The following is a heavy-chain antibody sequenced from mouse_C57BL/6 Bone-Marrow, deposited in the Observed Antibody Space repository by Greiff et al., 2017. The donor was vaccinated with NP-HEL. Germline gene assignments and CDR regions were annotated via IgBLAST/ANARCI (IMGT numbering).Heavy chain of an antibody. CDR1: GFTFSSYG. CDR2: ISSGGSYT. V-gene: IGHV5-6*01. Sequence: EVQRVESGGDLVKPGGSLKLSCAASGFTFSSYGMSWVRQTPDKRLEWVATISSGGSYTYYPDSVKGRFTISRDNAKNTLYLQMSSLKSEDTAMYYCARDEPWFAYWGQGTLVTVSA. CDR3: ARDEPWFAY. J-gene: IGHJ3*01.